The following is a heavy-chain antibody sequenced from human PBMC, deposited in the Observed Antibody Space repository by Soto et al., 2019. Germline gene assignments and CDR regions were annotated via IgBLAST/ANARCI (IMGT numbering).Heavy chain of an antibody. V-gene: IGHV1-2*04. CDR3: ARDSFLYYDSSGYYPYYGMDV. D-gene: IGHD3-22*01. J-gene: IGHJ6*02. CDR1: GYTFTGYY. Sequence: ASVKVSCKASGYTFTGYYMHWVRQAPGQGLEWMGWINPNSGGTNYAQKFQGWVTMTRDTSISTAYMELSRLRSDDTAVYYCARDSFLYYDSSGYYPYYGMDVWSQGTTVTVSS. CDR2: INPNSGGT.